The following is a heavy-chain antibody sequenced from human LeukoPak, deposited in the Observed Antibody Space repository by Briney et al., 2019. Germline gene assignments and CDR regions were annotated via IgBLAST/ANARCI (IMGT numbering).Heavy chain of an antibody. CDR3: AREPGANGFDA. CDR2: IYSSGTA. D-gene: IGHD4/OR15-4a*01. CDR1: GDSISSYF. V-gene: IGHV4-4*07. Sequence: SETLSLTXTVSGDSISSYFWSWIRQPAGKGLEWIGRIYSSGTAYYNPSPKSRVTMSLDTSKNQFSLKLSSITAADTAVYYCAREPGANGFDAWGQGTLVTVSA. J-gene: IGHJ5*02.